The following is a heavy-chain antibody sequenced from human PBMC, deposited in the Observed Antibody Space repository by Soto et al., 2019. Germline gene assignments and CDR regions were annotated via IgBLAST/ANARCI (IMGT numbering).Heavy chain of an antibody. Sequence: GASVKVSCKASGYTFTSYYMHWVRQAPGQGLEWMGIINPSGGSTSYAQKFQGSVTMTRDTSTSTVYMELSSLRSEDTAVYYCAREESSAARRDYVMDVSGQGTTVPVSS. CDR3: AREESSAARRDYVMDV. V-gene: IGHV1-46*01. CDR2: INPSGGST. D-gene: IGHD6-6*01. CDR1: GYTFTSYY. J-gene: IGHJ6*02.